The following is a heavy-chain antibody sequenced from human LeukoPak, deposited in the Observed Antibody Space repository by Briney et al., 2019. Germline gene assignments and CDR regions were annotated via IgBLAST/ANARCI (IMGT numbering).Heavy chain of an antibody. CDR1: GFTFSSYG. CDR3: AREGWVSYYYDSSGYSYFDY. Sequence: PGGCLRLSCAASGFTFSSYGMHWVRQAPGKGLEWVAVISYDGSNKYYADSVKGRFTISRENSKNTLYLQMNSLRAEDTAVYYCAREGWVSYYYDSSGYSYFDYWGQVTLVTVSS. J-gene: IGHJ4*02. V-gene: IGHV3-33*01. CDR2: ISYDGSNK. D-gene: IGHD3-22*01.